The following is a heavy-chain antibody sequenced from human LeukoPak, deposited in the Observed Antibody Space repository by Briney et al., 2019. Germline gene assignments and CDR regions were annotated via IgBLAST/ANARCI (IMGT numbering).Heavy chain of an antibody. CDR1: GLTFSSYS. V-gene: IGHV3-48*01. J-gene: IGHJ4*02. CDR2: ISSSSSTI. CDR3: ARFRSSRFLNYFDY. Sequence: PGGSLRLSCAASGLTFSSYSMNWVRQAPGKGLEWVSYISSSSSTIYYADSVKGRFTISRDNAKNSLYLQMNSLRAEDTAVYYCARFRSSRFLNYFDYWGQGTLVTVSS. D-gene: IGHD6-13*01.